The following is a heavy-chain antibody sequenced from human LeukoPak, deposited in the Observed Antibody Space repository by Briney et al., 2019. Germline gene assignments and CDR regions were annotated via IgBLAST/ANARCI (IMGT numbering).Heavy chain of an antibody. V-gene: IGHV3-74*01. Sequence: GGSLRLSCAASGFTFSSYWMHWVRQAPGKGLVWVSRINSDGSSTSYADSVKGRFTISRDNAKNTLYLQMNSLRAEDTAVYYCARVKGGSYFNWFDPWGQGTLVTVSS. J-gene: IGHJ5*02. D-gene: IGHD1-26*01. CDR3: ARVKGGSYFNWFDP. CDR1: GFTFSSYW. CDR2: INSDGSST.